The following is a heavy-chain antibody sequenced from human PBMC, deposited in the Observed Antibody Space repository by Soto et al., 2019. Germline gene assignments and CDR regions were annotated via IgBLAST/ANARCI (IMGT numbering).Heavy chain of an antibody. J-gene: IGHJ4*02. D-gene: IGHD5-18*01. CDR3: AKDHTGYSYGGDTFDY. CDR2: ISGSGGST. Sequence: EVQLLESGGGLVQPGGSLRLSCAASGFTFSSYAMSWVRQAPGKGLEWVSAISGSGGSTYYADSVKGRFTISRDNSKNTLYLQMNSLRAEDTAVYYCAKDHTGYSYGGDTFDYWGQGTLVTVSS. V-gene: IGHV3-23*01. CDR1: GFTFSSYA.